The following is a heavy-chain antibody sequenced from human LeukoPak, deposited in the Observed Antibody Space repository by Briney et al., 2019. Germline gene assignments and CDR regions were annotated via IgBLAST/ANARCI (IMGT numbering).Heavy chain of an antibody. CDR3: ARAAEATIRPYFDY. D-gene: IGHD5-24*01. CDR2: IYYSGST. Sequence: SETLSLTCTVSGGSISSGDYYWSWIRQHPGKGLEWIGYIYYSGSTYYNPSLKSRFTISVDTSKNQFSLTLSSVTAADTAMFYCARAAEATIRPYFDYWGQGTLVTVFS. CDR1: GGSISSGDYY. J-gene: IGHJ4*02. V-gene: IGHV4-31*03.